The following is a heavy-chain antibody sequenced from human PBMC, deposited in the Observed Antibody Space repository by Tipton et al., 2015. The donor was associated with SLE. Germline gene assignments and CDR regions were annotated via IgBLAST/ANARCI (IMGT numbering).Heavy chain of an antibody. J-gene: IGHJ4*02. Sequence: GLMKPSETLSLTCTVSGDSITSYYWNWIRQPPGKGLEWIGYIYYNGHTNYSPSLKSRVTLSVDTSKNQFSLTLSSVTAADTAVYYCARLNDATAIASFDYWGQGNLVTVSS. CDR2: IYYNGHT. D-gene: IGHD2-21*02. CDR3: ARLNDATAIASFDY. CDR1: GDSITSYY. V-gene: IGHV4-59*01.